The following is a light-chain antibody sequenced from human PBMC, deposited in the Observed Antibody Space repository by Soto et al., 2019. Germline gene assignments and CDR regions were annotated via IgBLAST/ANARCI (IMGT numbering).Light chain of an antibody. J-gene: IGLJ3*02. V-gene: IGLV2-14*01. CDR1: SSDVGGYNY. Sequence: SALTQPASVSGSPGQSITISCTGTSSDVGGYNYVSWYQQHPGKAPKLMIYEVSNRPSGVSNRFSGSKSGNTASLTISGLQAEDEADYYCSSYTSSSTPWVFGGGTKLIVL. CDR3: SSYTSSSTPWV. CDR2: EVS.